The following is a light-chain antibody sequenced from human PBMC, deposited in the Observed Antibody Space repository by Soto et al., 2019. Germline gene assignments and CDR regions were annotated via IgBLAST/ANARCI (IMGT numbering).Light chain of an antibody. J-gene: IGLJ1*01. CDR2: DVS. Sequence: QSVLTQPRSVSGSPGQSVTISCTGTSSDVGTYDFVSWYQQHPGKAPRLMIFDVSERPSGVSDRFSGSKSGNTASLTISGLQAEDEADYYCCLYAVTFYVFGTGTKLTVL. V-gene: IGLV2-11*01. CDR1: SSDVGTYDF. CDR3: CLYAVTFYV.